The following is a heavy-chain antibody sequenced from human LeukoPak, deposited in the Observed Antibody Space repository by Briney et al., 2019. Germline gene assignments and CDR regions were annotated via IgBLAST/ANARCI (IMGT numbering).Heavy chain of an antibody. CDR3: ARVTGYRIEDYFDY. CDR1: GGSISSYY. CDR2: IYYSGST. Sequence: NPSETLSLTCTVSGGSISSYYWSWIRQPPGKGLEWIGYIYYSGSTNYNPSLKSRVTISVETSKNEFSPKLRSVTAADTAVYYCARVTGYRIEDYFDYWGQGTLVTVSS. J-gene: IGHJ4*02. V-gene: IGHV4-59*01. D-gene: IGHD6-13*01.